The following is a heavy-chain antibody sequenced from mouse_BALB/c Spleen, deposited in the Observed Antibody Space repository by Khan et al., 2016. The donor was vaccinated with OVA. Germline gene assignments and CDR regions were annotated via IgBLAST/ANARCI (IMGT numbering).Heavy chain of an antibody. Sequence: LQQSGPGLVNPSQSLSLTCTVTGYSITSDYARNWIRQFPGNKLEWMGYINYSGSTNHNPALKSRISITRDTSKNQFFLQLNSVTTEDTATYYCARDGSRYNYAMDYWGQGTSVTVSS. CDR1: GYSITSDYA. J-gene: IGHJ4*01. D-gene: IGHD2-3*01. CDR3: ARDGSRYNYAMDY. V-gene: IGHV3-2*02. CDR2: INYSGST.